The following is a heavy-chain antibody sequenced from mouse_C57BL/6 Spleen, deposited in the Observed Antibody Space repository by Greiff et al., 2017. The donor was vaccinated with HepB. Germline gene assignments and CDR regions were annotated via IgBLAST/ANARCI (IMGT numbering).Heavy chain of an antibody. Sequence: QVQLQQPGAELVKPGASVKMSCKASGYTFTSYWITWVKQRPGQGLEWIGDIYPGSGSTNYNEKFKSKATLTVDTSSSTAYMQLSSLTSEDSAVYYCARGGALGLAWFAYWGQGTLVTVSA. V-gene: IGHV1-55*01. CDR2: IYPGSGST. CDR3: ARGGALGLAWFAY. D-gene: IGHD4-1*01. J-gene: IGHJ3*01. CDR1: GYTFTSYW.